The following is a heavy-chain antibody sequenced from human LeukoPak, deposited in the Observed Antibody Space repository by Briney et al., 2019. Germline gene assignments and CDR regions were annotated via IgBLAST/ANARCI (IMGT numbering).Heavy chain of an antibody. CDR2: IIPIFGTA. CDR1: GATFSSYA. J-gene: IGHJ3*02. CDR3: ARTSMVRGVIMWAFDI. V-gene: IGHV1-69*06. D-gene: IGHD3-10*01. Sequence: SVKVSCKASGATFSSYAITWVRQAPGQGLEWMGGIIPIFGTANYAQKFQGRVTITADKSTSTAYMELSSLRSEDTAVYYCARTSMVRGVIMWAFDIWGQGTMVTVSS.